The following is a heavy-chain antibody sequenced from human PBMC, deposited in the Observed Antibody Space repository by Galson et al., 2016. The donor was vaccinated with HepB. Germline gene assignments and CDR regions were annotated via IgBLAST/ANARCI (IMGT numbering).Heavy chain of an antibody. J-gene: IGHJ6*02. CDR3: TRGMRFYGMDV. CDR1: GGSFGAYY. CDR2: INHSGST. Sequence: SETLSLTCAVYGGSFGAYYWTWIRQPPGKGLEWVGEINHSGSTNYNPSLKSRVTISVDTTKKQFSLRLSSVTAADTAVYYCTRGMRFYGMDVWGQGTTVTVSS. V-gene: IGHV4-34*01.